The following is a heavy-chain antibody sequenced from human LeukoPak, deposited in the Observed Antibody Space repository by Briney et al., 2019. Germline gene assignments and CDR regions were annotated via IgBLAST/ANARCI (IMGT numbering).Heavy chain of an antibody. CDR3: ARVGLSYYGSGSYLDV. CDR2: ISAYNGNT. J-gene: IGHJ6*04. D-gene: IGHD3-10*01. V-gene: IGHV1-18*01. CDR1: GYTFSSYG. Sequence: ASVKVSCKASGYTFSSYGISWVRQAPGQGLEWMGWISAYNGNTNYAQKLQGRVTMTTDTSTSTAYMELRSLRSDDTAVYYCARVGLSYYGSGSYLDVWGKGTTVTVSS.